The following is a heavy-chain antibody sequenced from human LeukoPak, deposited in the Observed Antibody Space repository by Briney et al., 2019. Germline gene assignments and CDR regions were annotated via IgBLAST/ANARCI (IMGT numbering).Heavy chain of an antibody. CDR3: ARGDSGYDPSYYYYYYMDV. V-gene: IGHV1-69*05. CDR1: GGTFSSYA. CDR2: IIPIFGTA. Sequence: SVKVSCKASGGTFSSYAISWVRQAPGQGLEWMGGIIPIFGTANYAQKFQGRVTITTDESTSTAYMELSNLRSEDTAVYYCARGDSGYDPSYYYYYYMDVWGKGTTVTVSS. J-gene: IGHJ6*03. D-gene: IGHD5-12*01.